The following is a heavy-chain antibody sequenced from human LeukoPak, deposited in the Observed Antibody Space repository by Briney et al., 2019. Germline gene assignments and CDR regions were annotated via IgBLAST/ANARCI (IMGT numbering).Heavy chain of an antibody. D-gene: IGHD2-15*01. J-gene: IGHJ4*02. Sequence: GGSPRLSCAASGFTVSSNYMSWVRQAPGKGLEWVSVIYSGGSTYYADSVKGRFTISRDNSKNTLYLQMNSLRAEDTAVYYCARGDSYPYYFDYWGQGTLVTVSS. CDR1: GFTVSSNY. CDR3: ARGDSYPYYFDY. V-gene: IGHV3-66*01. CDR2: IYSGGST.